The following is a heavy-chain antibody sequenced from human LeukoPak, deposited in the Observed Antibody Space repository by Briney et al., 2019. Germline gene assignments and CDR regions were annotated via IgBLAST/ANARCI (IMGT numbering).Heavy chain of an antibody. CDR3: ARDRDDFWTGYYYMDV. Sequence: PSETLSLTCTVSGGSISSGSYYWSWIRQPAGKGLEWIGRIYTSGSTNYNPSLKSRVTISVDTSKNQFSLKLSSVTAADTAVYYCARDRDDFWTGYYYMDVWGKGTTVTVSS. V-gene: IGHV4-61*02. CDR1: GGSISSGSYY. D-gene: IGHD3/OR15-3a*01. J-gene: IGHJ6*03. CDR2: IYTSGST.